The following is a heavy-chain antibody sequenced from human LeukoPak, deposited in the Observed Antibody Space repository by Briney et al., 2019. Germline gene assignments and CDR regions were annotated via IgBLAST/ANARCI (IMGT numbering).Heavy chain of an antibody. CDR1: GYTFTSYA. J-gene: IGHJ6*03. CDR3: ARDVGWEPRDDYYMDV. CDR2: INAGNGNT. V-gene: IGHV1-3*03. D-gene: IGHD1-26*01. Sequence: ASVKASCKASGYTFTSYAMHWVRQAPGQRLEWMGWINAGNGNTKYSQEFQGRVTITRDTSASTAYMELSSLRSEDMAVYYCARDVGWEPRDDYYMDVWGKGTTVTVSS.